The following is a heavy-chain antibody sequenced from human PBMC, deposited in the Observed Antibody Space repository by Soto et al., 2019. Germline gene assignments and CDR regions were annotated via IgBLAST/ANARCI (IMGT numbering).Heavy chain of an antibody. CDR3: ARDLLAGYCSSTSCYPHYYYGMDV. CDR1: GYAFTSYG. D-gene: IGHD2-2*01. J-gene: IGHJ6*02. CDR2: ISAYNGNT. V-gene: IGHV1-18*01. Sequence: GASVKVSCKASGYAFTSYGISWVRQAPGQGLEWMGWISAYNGNTNYAQKLQGRVTMTTDTSTSAAYMELRSLRSDDTAVYYCARDLLAGYCSSTSCYPHYYYGMDVWGQGTTVTAP.